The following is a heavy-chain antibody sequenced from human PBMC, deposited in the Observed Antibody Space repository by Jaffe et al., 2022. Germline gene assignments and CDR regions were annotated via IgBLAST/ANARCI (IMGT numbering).Heavy chain of an antibody. CDR3: ARGGIAVARRRWFDP. Sequence: EVQLVESGGGLVKPGGSLRLSCAASGFTFSSYSMNWVRQAPGKGLEWVSSISSSSSYIYYADSVKGRFTISRDNAKNSLYLQMNSLRAEDTAVYYCARGGIAVARRRWFDPWGQGTLVTVSS. J-gene: IGHJ5*02. D-gene: IGHD6-19*01. CDR1: GFTFSSYS. V-gene: IGHV3-21*01. CDR2: ISSSSSYI.